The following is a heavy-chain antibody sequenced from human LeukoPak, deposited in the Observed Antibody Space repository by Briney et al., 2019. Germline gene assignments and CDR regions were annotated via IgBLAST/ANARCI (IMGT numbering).Heavy chain of an antibody. CDR2: INPNSGGT. CDR3: ARIRYCGGISCYYIDY. D-gene: IGHD2-21*01. Sequence: ASVKVSCTASGYTFTGYYMHWVRQAPGQGLEWMGWINPNSGGTNYAQKFQGRVTMTRDTSISTAYMELSRLRSDDTVFYYCARIRYCGGISCYYIDYWGQGTLVTVSA. CDR1: GYTFTGYY. V-gene: IGHV1-2*02. J-gene: IGHJ4*02.